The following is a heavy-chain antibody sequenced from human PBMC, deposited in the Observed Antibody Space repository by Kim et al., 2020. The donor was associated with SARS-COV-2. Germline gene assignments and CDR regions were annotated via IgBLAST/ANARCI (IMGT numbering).Heavy chain of an antibody. CDR1: GFTFSSYG. J-gene: IGHJ6*02. Sequence: GGSLRLSCAASGFTFSSYGMHWVRQAPGKGLEWVAVIWYDGSNKYYADSVKGRFTISRDNSKNTLYLQMNSLRAEDTAVYYCARDLRHQGQITMYPAYYYYAIDVWGQGTTVTVSS. D-gene: IGHD3-10*02. CDR3: ARDLRHQGQITMYPAYYYYAIDV. V-gene: IGHV3-33*01. CDR2: IWYDGSNK.